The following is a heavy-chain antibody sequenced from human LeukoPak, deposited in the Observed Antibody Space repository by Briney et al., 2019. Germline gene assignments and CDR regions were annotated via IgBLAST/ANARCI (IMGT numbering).Heavy chain of an antibody. CDR3: ARAGLWFGEPNFDY. D-gene: IGHD3-10*01. V-gene: IGHV4-34*01. J-gene: IGHJ4*02. Sequence: PSETLSLTCAVYGGSFSGYYWSWLRQPPGKGLEWIGEINHSGSTNYNPSLKSRVTISVDTSKNQFSLKLSSVTAADTAVYYCARAGLWFGEPNFDYWGQGTLVTVSS. CDR2: INHSGST. CDR1: GGSFSGYY.